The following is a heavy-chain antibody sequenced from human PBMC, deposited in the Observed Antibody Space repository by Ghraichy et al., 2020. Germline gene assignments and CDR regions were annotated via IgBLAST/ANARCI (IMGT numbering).Heavy chain of an antibody. CDR1: GGSFSGYY. CDR3: ARLWDYVWGSYRYRPPYFDY. CDR2: INHSGST. Sequence: ESLNISCAVYGGSFSGYYWSWIRQPPGKGLEWIGEINHSGSTNYNPSLKSRVTISVDTSKNQFSLKLSSVTAADTAVYYCARLWDYVWGSYRYRPPYFDYWGQGTLVTVSS. D-gene: IGHD3-16*02. J-gene: IGHJ4*02. V-gene: IGHV4-34*01.